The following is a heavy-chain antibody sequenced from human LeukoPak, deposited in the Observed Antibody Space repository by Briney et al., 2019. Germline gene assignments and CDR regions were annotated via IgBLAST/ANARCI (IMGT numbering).Heavy chain of an antibody. D-gene: IGHD6-13*01. Sequence: PGGSLRLSCAASGFTVSRHYMSWVPQAPGKGLEWVSVIYSGGSTYYADSVKGRFTISRDNSKNTLYLQMNSLRAEDTAVYYCARDLAAAGTDYWGQGTLVTVSS. V-gene: IGHV3-66*01. J-gene: IGHJ4*02. CDR2: IYSGGST. CDR3: ARDLAAAGTDY. CDR1: GFTVSRHY.